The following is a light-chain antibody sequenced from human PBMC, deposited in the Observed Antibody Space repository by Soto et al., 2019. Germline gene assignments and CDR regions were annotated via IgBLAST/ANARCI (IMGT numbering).Light chain of an antibody. Sequence: ETEMTQSPATLSVSPGEGATLPCRASQFVSSNLAWYQQKPGQAPRLLIYGASTRATGIPARFSGSGSETDFTLTISRLEPEDFAVYYCQQYGSSGTFGQGTKVDIK. CDR2: GAS. J-gene: IGKJ1*01. CDR1: QFVSSN. CDR3: QQYGSSGT. V-gene: IGKV3-15*01.